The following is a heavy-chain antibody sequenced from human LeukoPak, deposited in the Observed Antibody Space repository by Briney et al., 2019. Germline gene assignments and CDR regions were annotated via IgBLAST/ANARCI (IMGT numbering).Heavy chain of an antibody. CDR3: ARYGAGRSGSYYYYYYGMDV. CDR1: GFTVSSNY. CDR2: IYSGGST. J-gene: IGHJ6*02. Sequence: GGSLRLSCAASGFTVSSNYMSWVRQAPGKGLEWVSVIYSGGSTYYADSVKGRFTISRDNSKNTLYLQMNSLRAEDTAVYYCARYGAGRSGSYYYYYYGMDVWGQGTTVTVSS. D-gene: IGHD1-26*01. V-gene: IGHV3-66*01.